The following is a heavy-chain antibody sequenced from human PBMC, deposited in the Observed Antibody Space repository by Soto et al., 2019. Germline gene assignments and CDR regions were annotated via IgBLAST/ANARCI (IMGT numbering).Heavy chain of an antibody. Sequence: GSLRLSCAASGFTFSSYSMNWVRQAPGKGLEWVSYISSSSSTIYYADSVKGRFTISRDNAKNSLYLQMDSLRAEDTAMYYCATGRKWEHSYGMDVWGQGTTVTVSS. CDR2: ISSSSSTI. CDR1: GFTFSSYS. J-gene: IGHJ6*02. V-gene: IGHV3-48*01. D-gene: IGHD1-26*01. CDR3: ATGRKWEHSYGMDV.